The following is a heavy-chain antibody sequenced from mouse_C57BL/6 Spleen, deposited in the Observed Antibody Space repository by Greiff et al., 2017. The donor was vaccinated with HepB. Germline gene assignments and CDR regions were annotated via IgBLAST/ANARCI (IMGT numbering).Heavy chain of an antibody. CDR2: IYPGNSDT. CDR3: TIITTVVAGGDY. CDR1: GYTFTSYW. V-gene: IGHV1-5*01. D-gene: IGHD1-1*01. Sequence: EVQLQQSGTVLARPGASVKMSCKTSGYTFTSYWMHWVKQRPGQGLVWIGAIYPGNSDTSYNQKFKGKAKLTAVTSASTAYMKLSRLTNEDSAVYYCTIITTVVAGGDYWGQGTTLTVSS. J-gene: IGHJ2*01.